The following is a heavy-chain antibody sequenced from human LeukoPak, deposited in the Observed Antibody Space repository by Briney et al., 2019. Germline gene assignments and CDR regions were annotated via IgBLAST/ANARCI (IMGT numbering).Heavy chain of an antibody. V-gene: IGHV4-34*01. CDR2: INHSGST. D-gene: IGHD2-15*01. CDR1: GGSFSGYY. J-gene: IGHJ5*02. Sequence: SETLSLTCAVYGGSFSGYYWSWIRQPPGKGLEWIGEINHSGSTNYNPSLKSRVTISVDTSKNQFSLKLSSVTAADTAVYYCARSDILGSWFDPWGQGTLVTVSS. CDR3: ARSDILGSWFDP.